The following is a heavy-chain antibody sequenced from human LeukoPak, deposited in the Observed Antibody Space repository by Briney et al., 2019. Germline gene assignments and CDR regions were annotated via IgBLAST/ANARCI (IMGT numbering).Heavy chain of an antibody. CDR3: ARIYDTSGYYYALDY. Sequence: PSETLSLTCSVSGASISNYYWSWLRQPPGKGLEWLGYIYSSRHTDYSPSLKSRVTISADTSKNQLSLRLSSVTAADTAVYYCARIYDTSGYYYALDYWGQGSRGTVSS. D-gene: IGHD3-22*01. V-gene: IGHV4-59*01. CDR2: IYSSRHT. J-gene: IGHJ4*02. CDR1: GASISNYY.